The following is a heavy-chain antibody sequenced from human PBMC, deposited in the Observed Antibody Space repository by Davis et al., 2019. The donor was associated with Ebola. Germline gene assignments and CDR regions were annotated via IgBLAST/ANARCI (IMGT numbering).Heavy chain of an antibody. CDR2: ISDGSRNT. D-gene: IGHD4-23*01. Sequence: GESLKISCAASGFTFSSYTMNWVRQAPGKGLEWVSTISDGSRNTHYADSVKGRFIISRDDSKSTVFLQMNALRAEDTALYYCVKDGALSAVVWNWYFDLWGRGTLVTVSS. CDR3: VKDGALSAVVWNWYFDL. V-gene: IGHV3-23*01. CDR1: GFTFSSYT. J-gene: IGHJ2*01.